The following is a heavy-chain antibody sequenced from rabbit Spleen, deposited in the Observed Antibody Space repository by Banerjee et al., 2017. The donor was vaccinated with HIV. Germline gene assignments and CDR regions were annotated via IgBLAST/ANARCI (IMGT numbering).Heavy chain of an antibody. V-gene: IGHV1S45*01. CDR2: IYTGSSGST. Sequence: QEHLKESGGGLVQPGGSLKLSCTASGFTLSSYYMNWVRQAPGKGLEWIACIYTGSSGSTYHASWAKGRFTISKTSSTTVTLEMTGLTAADTATYFCARGSAAMTLVITGFYLNLWGPGTLVTVS. CDR3: ARGSAAMTLVITGFYLNL. D-gene: IGHD2-1*01. J-gene: IGHJ4*01. CDR1: GFTLSSYYM.